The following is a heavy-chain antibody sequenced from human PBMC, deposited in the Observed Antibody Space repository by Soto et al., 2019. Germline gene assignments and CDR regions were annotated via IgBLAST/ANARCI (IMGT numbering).Heavy chain of an antibody. D-gene: IGHD2-2*01. Sequence: ASVKVSCKASGYTFTSDYMHWVRQAPGQGLEWMGIINPSGGSTSYAQKFQGRVTMTRDTSTSTVYMELSSLRSEDTAVYYCARDIVAVPSDLYYFDYWGQGTLVTVSS. V-gene: IGHV1-46*01. J-gene: IGHJ4*02. CDR2: INPSGGST. CDR1: GYTFTSDY. CDR3: ARDIVAVPSDLYYFDY.